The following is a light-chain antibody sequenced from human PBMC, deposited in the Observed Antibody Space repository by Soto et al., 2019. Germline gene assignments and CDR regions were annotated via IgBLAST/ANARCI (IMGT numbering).Light chain of an antibody. Sequence: EIVLTQSPATLSLSPGERATLSCRTSQTVKSNLAWYQQKPGQPPRLLIYGASTRATTTPGRFSGSGSGTEFTLTISSLQSEDFAVYFCYQYNNWPTFGQGTKV. J-gene: IGKJ1*01. CDR3: YQYNNWPT. V-gene: IGKV3D-15*01. CDR2: GAS. CDR1: QTVKSN.